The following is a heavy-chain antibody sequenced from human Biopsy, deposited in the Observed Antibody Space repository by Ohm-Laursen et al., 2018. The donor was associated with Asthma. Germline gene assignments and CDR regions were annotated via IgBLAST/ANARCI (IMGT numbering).Heavy chain of an antibody. CDR2: IHYSGST. CDR1: GVSVRSYY. Sequence: GTLSLTCTASGVSVRSYYWTWIRQPPGKGLEWIGNIHYSGSTYSNPSLKSRVTISVDTSKKQISLRLSSVIAADTAVYYCAGFCSGGNCPDHWGQGTLVTVSS. CDR3: AGFCSGGNCPDH. V-gene: IGHV4-59*02. D-gene: IGHD2-15*01. J-gene: IGHJ4*02.